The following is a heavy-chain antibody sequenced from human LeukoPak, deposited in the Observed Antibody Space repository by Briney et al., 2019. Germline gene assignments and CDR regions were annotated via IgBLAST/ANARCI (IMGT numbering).Heavy chain of an antibody. Sequence: SETLSLTCAVYGGSFSGYYWSWIRDPPGKGLEWIGEINHSGSTNYNPPLKSRVTISVDTSKTQFSLKLSSVTAADTAVYYCARGRGGSYWGQGTLVTVSS. CDR2: INHSGST. CDR3: ARGRGGSY. J-gene: IGHJ4*02. V-gene: IGHV4-34*01. CDR1: GGSFSGYY. D-gene: IGHD6-25*01.